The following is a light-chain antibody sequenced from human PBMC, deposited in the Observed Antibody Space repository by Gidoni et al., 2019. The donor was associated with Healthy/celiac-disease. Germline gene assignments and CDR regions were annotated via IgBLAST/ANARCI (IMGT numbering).Light chain of an antibody. Sequence: AIQLNQSPSSLSASVGDRVTITRRASQGISSALAWYKQKTGKAPKLRIYDASSLESGVPSRFSGSGSGTDFTLTISSLQPEDFATYYCQQFNSYPETFGQGTRLEIK. V-gene: IGKV1-13*02. CDR1: QGISSA. CDR3: QQFNSYPET. CDR2: DAS. J-gene: IGKJ5*01.